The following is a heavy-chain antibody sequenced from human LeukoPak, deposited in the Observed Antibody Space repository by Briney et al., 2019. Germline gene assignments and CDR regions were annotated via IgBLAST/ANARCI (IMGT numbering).Heavy chain of an antibody. J-gene: IGHJ4*02. V-gene: IGHV1-46*01. D-gene: IGHD3-10*01. CDR3: ARDRAQYYFDY. CDR2: INPSGGST. CDR1: GYTFTSYY. Sequence: ASVKVSCKASGYTFTSYYMHWVRQAPGQGLEWMGIINPSGGSTSYAQKFQGRVTMTRDTSTSTVYMELSSLRSGDTAVYYCARDRAQYYFDYWGQGTLVTVSS.